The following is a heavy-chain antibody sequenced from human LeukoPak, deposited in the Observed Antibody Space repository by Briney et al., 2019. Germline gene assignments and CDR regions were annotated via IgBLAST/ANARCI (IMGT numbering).Heavy chain of an antibody. V-gene: IGHV3-13*01. CDR1: GFTFSSYD. J-gene: IGHJ5*02. CDR2: IGTAGDT. Sequence: GGSLRLSCAASGFTFSSYDMHWVRQATGKGLEWVSAIGTAGDTYYPGSVKGRFTISRENAKNSLYLQMNSLRAGDTAVYYCARGWDTAMGNWFDPWGQGTLVTVSS. D-gene: IGHD5-18*01. CDR3: ARGWDTAMGNWFDP.